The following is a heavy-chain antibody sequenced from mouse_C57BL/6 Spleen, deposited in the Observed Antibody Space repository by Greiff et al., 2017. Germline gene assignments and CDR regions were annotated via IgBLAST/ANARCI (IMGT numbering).Heavy chain of an antibody. CDR1: GFTFSSYA. J-gene: IGHJ3*01. CDR3: ARAEFAY. CDR2: ISDGGSYT. Sequence: EVMLVESGGGLVKPGGSLKLSCAASGFTFSSYAMPWVRQTPEKRLEWVATISDGGSYTYYPDNVKGRFTISRDNAKNNLYLQKSHLKSEDTAMYYCARAEFAYWGQGTLVTVSA. V-gene: IGHV5-4*03.